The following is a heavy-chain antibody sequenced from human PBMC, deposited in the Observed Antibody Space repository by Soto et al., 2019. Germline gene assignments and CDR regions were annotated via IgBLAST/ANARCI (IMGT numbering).Heavy chain of an antibody. CDR2: ISYDGSNK. J-gene: IGHJ5*02. D-gene: IGHD6-13*01. V-gene: IGHV3-30-3*01. CDR3: ARDPSSYSSPWCDP. Sequence: LRLSCAASGFTFSSYAMHWVRQAPGKGLEWVAVISYDGSNKYYADSVKGRFTISRDNSKNTLYLQMNSLRAEDTAGYYCARDPSSYSSPWCDPWGQGTLVTVSS. CDR1: GFTFSSYA.